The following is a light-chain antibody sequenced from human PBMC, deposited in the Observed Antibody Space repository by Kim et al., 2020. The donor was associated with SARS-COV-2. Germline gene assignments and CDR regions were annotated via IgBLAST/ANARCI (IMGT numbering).Light chain of an antibody. Sequence: SPGERATLSCRASQSVSSSYLAWYQQKPGQAPRLLIYGASSRATGIPDRFSGSGSGTDFTLTISRLEPEDFAVCYCQQYGSSPGTFGQGTKVDIK. J-gene: IGKJ1*01. CDR1: QSVSSSY. CDR2: GAS. V-gene: IGKV3-20*01. CDR3: QQYGSSPGT.